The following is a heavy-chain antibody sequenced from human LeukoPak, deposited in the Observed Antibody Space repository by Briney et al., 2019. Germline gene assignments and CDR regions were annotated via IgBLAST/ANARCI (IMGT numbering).Heavy chain of an antibody. Sequence: SETLSLTCTVSGGSISSGDYYWSWIRQPPGKGLEWIGYIYYSGSTYYNPSLKSRATISVDTSKNQFSLKLSSVTAADTAVYYCARGGRYYDSSGYHDAFDIWGQGTMVTVSS. J-gene: IGHJ3*02. V-gene: IGHV4-30-4*01. CDR3: ARGGRYYDSSGYHDAFDI. CDR2: IYYSGST. CDR1: GGSISSGDYY. D-gene: IGHD3-22*01.